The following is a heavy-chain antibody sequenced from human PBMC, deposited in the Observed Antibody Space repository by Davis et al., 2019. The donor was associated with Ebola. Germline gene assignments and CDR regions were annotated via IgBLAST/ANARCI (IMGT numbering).Heavy chain of an antibody. CDR2: IYPGDSDT. V-gene: IGHV5-51*01. CDR1: GYSFTSYW. CDR3: ARWWGIYYDSSGYYFDY. Sequence: KVSCKGSGYSFTSYWIGWVRQMPGKGLEWMGIIYPGDSDTRYSPSFQGQVTISADKSISTAYLQWSSLKASDTAMYYCARWWGIYYDSSGYYFDYWGQGTLVTVSS. D-gene: IGHD3-22*01. J-gene: IGHJ4*02.